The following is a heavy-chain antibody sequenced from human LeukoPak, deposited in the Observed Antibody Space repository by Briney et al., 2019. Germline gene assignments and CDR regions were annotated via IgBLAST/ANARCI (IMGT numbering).Heavy chain of an antibody. CDR1: GFTFSSYG. CDR3: AREGGYYHLDY. CDR2: ISYDGSNK. Sequence: GGSLRLSCAASGFTFSSYGMHWVRQAPGKGLEWVAVISYDGSNKYYADSVKGRFTISRDNSKNTLYLQMNSLRAEDTAVYYCAREGGYYHLDYWGQGTLVTVSS. D-gene: IGHD3-22*01. J-gene: IGHJ4*02. V-gene: IGHV3-30*03.